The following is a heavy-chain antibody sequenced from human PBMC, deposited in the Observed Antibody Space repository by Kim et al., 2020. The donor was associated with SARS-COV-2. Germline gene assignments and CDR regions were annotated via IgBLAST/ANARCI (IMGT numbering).Heavy chain of an antibody. Sequence: GGSLRLSCAASGFTFSSYGMHWVRQAPGKGLEWVAVIWYDGSNKYYADSVKGRFTISRDNSKNTLYLQMNSLRAEDTAVYYCAAPGGSGWFDYWGQGTLVTVSS. CDR2: IWYDGSNK. V-gene: IGHV3-33*01. D-gene: IGHD6-19*01. CDR3: AAPGGSGWFDY. CDR1: GFTFSSYG. J-gene: IGHJ4*02.